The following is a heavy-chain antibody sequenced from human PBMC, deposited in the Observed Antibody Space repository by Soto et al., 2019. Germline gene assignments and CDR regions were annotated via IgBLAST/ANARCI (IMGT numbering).Heavy chain of an antibody. D-gene: IGHD6-13*01. CDR3: AKQAPYSNSWYEIDH. V-gene: IGHV3-23*01. J-gene: IGHJ4*02. CDR2: ISGSGDSA. Sequence: GGSLRLSCAASGFTFSSYAMSWVRQAPGKGLEWVSAISGSGDSAYHADSVKGRFTISRDNSKNTLYLQMNSLRAEDTAVYYCAKQAPYSNSWYEIDHWGQGTLVTVSS. CDR1: GFTFSSYA.